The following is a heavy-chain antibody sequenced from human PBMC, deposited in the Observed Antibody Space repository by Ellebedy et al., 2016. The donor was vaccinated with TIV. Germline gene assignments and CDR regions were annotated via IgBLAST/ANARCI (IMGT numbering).Heavy chain of an antibody. V-gene: IGHV3-21*06. CDR2: IRSTGRDK. Sequence: GESLKISCVASGFTFSNYNMNWVRQSPGKGLEWVSSIRSTGRDKYYAESVKGRFTISRDNAQDTLFLQMNSLRAEDTDVYFCSRGWSTPDSWGQGTLVTVSS. CDR1: GFTFSNYN. D-gene: IGHD2-15*01. CDR3: SRGWSTPDS. J-gene: IGHJ4*02.